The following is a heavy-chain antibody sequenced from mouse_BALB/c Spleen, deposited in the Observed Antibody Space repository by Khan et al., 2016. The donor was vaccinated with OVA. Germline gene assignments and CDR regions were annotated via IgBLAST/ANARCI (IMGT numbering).Heavy chain of an antibody. D-gene: IGHD1-1*02. V-gene: IGHV5-4*02. CDR1: GFTFSDYY. CDR2: ISDGGSST. J-gene: IGHJ3*01. CDR3: ARAGYGGFAY. Sequence: EVELVESGGGLVKPGGSLKLSCAASGFTFSDYYMYWVRQTPEKRLEWVATISDGGSSTYYLDSVKGRFTISRDNAKNSLYLQMSSLKSEDPAIYYCARAGYGGFAYWGQGTLVTVSA.